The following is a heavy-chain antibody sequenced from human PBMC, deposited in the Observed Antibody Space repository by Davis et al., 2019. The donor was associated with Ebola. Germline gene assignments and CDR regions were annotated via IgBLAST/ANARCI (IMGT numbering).Heavy chain of an antibody. CDR2: IYYSGST. V-gene: IGHV4-59*12. J-gene: IGHJ4*02. CDR1: GGSISSYY. Sequence: SETLSLTCTVSGGSISSYYWSWIRQPPGKGLEWIGYIYYSGSTNYNPSLKSRVTISVDTSKNQFSLKLSSVTAADTAVYYCARGVRYWRAAAGYWGQGTLVTVSS. CDR3: ARGVRYWRAAAGY. D-gene: IGHD6-13*01.